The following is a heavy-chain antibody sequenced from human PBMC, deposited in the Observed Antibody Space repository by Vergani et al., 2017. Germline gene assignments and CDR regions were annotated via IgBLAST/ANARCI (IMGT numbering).Heavy chain of an antibody. V-gene: IGHV4-59*13. Sequence: QVQLEESGPGLVKPSETLSLTCTVSGGSFNTYYWSWIRQSPGKGLEWIGYIYSTGSTNYNPSLNSRVTMSVDTSKNQLSLKLRSVTAADTAVYFCARVMYRDXASTGYRLEGMDIWGQGTTVTISS. CDR3: ARVMYRDXASTGYRLEGMDI. CDR2: IYSTGST. J-gene: IGHJ6*02. CDR1: GGSFNTYY. D-gene: IGHD3-9*01.